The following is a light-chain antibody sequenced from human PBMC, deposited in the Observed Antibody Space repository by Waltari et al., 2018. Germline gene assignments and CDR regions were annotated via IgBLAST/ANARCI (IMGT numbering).Light chain of an antibody. CDR1: QAVITNS. Sequence: EIVLTQSPDTLSLSPGEGATLSCRANQAVITNSLAWYQLRPGQAPRLLIYGASNRATGIPDRFSGSGSGTDFTLTISSLEPEDFAVYYCQQYSGSPRTFGQGTKVEI. J-gene: IGKJ1*01. V-gene: IGKV3-20*01. CDR2: GAS. CDR3: QQYSGSPRT.